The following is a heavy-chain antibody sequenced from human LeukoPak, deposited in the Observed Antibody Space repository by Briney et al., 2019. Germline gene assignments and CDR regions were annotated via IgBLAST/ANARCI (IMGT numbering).Heavy chain of an antibody. D-gene: IGHD1-26*01. V-gene: IGHV1-69*06. Sequence: ASVKVSCKASGDTFSSYAISWVRQAPGQGLEWMGGIIPIFGTANYAQKFQGRVTITADKSTSTAYMELSGLRSEDTAVYYCASMMYSGSLPDAFDIWGQGTMVTVSS. J-gene: IGHJ3*02. CDR2: IIPIFGTA. CDR1: GDTFSSYA. CDR3: ASMMYSGSLPDAFDI.